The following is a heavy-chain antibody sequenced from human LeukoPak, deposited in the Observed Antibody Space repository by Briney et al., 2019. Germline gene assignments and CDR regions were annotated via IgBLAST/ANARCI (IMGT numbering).Heavy chain of an antibody. CDR3: AKGGRLRYFDWLLFDY. CDR2: ISGSGGST. Sequence: PGGSLRLSCAASGYTFSSYAMSWVRQAPGKGLEWVSAISGSGGSTYYADSVKGRFTISRDNSKNTLYLQMNSLRAEDTAVYYYAKGGRLRYFDWLLFDYWGQGTLVTVSS. J-gene: IGHJ4*02. D-gene: IGHD3-9*01. CDR1: GYTFSSYA. V-gene: IGHV3-23*01.